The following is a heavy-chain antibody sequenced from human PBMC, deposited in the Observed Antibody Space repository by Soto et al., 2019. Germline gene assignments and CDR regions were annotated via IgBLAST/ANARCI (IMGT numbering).Heavy chain of an antibody. Sequence: ASVKVSCKASGFTFTSSAVQWVRQALGQRLEWIGWIVVGSGNTNYAQKFQERATITRDRSTSTVYMELSSLRSEDTAVYYCAADSYTYYYDSSKDAFDIWGQGTMVTVSS. CDR2: IVVGSGNT. CDR1: GFTFTSSA. D-gene: IGHD3-22*01. V-gene: IGHV1-58*01. CDR3: AADSYTYYYDSSKDAFDI. J-gene: IGHJ3*02.